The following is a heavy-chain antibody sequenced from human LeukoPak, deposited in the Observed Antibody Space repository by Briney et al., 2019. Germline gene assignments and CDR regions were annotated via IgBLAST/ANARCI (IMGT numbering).Heavy chain of an antibody. V-gene: IGHV4-30-2*03. CDR3: AAGFDY. J-gene: IGHJ4*02. Sequence: SETLSLTCAVSGGSISSGGYSWSWIRQAPGKGLEWIGRVFYGGSTYYNPSLKSRVTISVDTSKNQFSLQMSFLTAADTAMYYCAAGFDYWGQGTLVTVSS. CDR1: GGSISSGGYS. CDR2: VFYGGST.